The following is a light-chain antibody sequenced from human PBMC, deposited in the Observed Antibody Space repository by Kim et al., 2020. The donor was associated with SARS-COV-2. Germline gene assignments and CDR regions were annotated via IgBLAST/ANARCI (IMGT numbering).Light chain of an antibody. Sequence: IQMTQSPSTLSASVGDRVTISCRASQSLDTLLAWYQQKPGKAPKLLIYQASSLQVGVPSRFGGSGSGAEFTLTISSLQPEDFATYYCQQYIRFPYTFGQGTKLEI. J-gene: IGKJ2*01. CDR3: QQYIRFPYT. V-gene: IGKV1-5*03. CDR1: QSLDTL. CDR2: QAS.